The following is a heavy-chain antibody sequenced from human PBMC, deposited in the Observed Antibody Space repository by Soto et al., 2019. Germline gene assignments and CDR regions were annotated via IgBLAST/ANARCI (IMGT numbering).Heavy chain of an antibody. CDR2: ISGYGDYT. V-gene: IGHV3-23*01. CDR1: GFTFSSYA. CDR3: ARYSGWSHYYGMDV. D-gene: IGHD6-19*01. J-gene: IGHJ6*02. Sequence: PVGSLRLSCAASGFTFSSYAMSWVRQAPGKGLEWVATISGYGDYTYYADSVKGRFTISRDNSKNTLYVQMNSLRAEDTAVYYCARYSGWSHYYGMDVWGQGTTVTVSS.